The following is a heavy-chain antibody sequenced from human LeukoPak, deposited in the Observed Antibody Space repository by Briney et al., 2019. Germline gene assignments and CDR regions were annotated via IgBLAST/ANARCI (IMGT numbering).Heavy chain of an antibody. CDR1: GFTFSSYS. CDR3: AIDLNYYGSGSSTDY. V-gene: IGHV3-21*01. CDR2: ISSSSSYI. J-gene: IGHJ4*02. Sequence: GGSLRLSCAASGFTFSSYSMNWVRQAPGKGLEWVSSISSSSSYIYYADTVKGRFTISRDNAKNSLYLQMNSLRAEDTAVYYCAIDLNYYGSGSSTDYWGQGTLVTVSS. D-gene: IGHD3-10*01.